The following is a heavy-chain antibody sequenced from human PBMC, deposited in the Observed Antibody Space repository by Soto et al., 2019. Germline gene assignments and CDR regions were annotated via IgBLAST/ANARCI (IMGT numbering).Heavy chain of an antibody. D-gene: IGHD4-4*01. J-gene: IGHJ4*02. CDR2: ISSSSTYI. V-gene: IGHV3-21*01. CDR3: ATTSTGYSNYPLDY. Sequence: PGGSLRLSCAASGFXFSSNVMNWVRQAPGKGLEWVSSISSSSTYIYYTDSVKGRFNISRDNARNSLFLQINSLRAEDTAVYYCATTSTGYSNYPLDYWGQGTLVTVSS. CDR1: GFXFSSNV.